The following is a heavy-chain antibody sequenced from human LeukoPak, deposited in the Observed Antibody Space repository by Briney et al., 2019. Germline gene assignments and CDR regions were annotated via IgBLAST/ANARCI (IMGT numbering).Heavy chain of an antibody. V-gene: IGHV4-59*12. CDR3: ARGLTGSRRYFDS. CDR1: GGSISSYY. D-gene: IGHD3-10*01. J-gene: IGHJ4*02. CDR2: IYYSGST. Sequence: PSETLSLTCTVSGGSISSYYWSWIRQPPGKGLEWIGYIYYSGSTNYNPSLKSRVTVSVDTSKNQFSLKLSSVTAADTAAYYCARGLTGSRRYFDSWGQGTLVTVSS.